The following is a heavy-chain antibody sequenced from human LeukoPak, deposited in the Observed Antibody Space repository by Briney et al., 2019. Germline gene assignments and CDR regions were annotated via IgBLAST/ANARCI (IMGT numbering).Heavy chain of an antibody. V-gene: IGHV1-2*02. Sequence: ASVKVSCKASGYTFTGYYIHWVRQAPGQGLEWMGWINPNSGGTNYAQRFQGRVTMTRDTSISTAYMELSRLTSDDTAVYYCARPPQLIAAAGTYNWFDSWGQGTLVTVSS. D-gene: IGHD6-13*01. CDR1: GYTFTGYY. CDR2: INPNSGGT. CDR3: ARPPQLIAAAGTYNWFDS. J-gene: IGHJ5*01.